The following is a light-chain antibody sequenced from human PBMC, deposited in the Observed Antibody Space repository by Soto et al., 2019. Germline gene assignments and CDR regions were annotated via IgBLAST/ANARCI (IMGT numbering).Light chain of an antibody. V-gene: IGLV2-14*01. CDR2: AVN. CDR1: SSDVGGYNY. CDR3: SSYTSSSPSYV. Sequence: QSVLTQPASVSGAAGQSITISCTGTSSDVGGYNYVSWFQQHPGKAPTLMIYAVNNRSSGVSDRFFGSKSGNTASLTISGLQAEDEANYFCSSYTSSSPSYVFGTGTKLIVL. J-gene: IGLJ1*01.